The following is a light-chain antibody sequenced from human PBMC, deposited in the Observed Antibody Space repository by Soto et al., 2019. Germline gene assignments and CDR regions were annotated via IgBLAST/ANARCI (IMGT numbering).Light chain of an antibody. Sequence: EIVLTQSPGTLSVSPGVRATLSCRASQSVSSKLAWYQQKPGQAPRLLFYGASTGATGIPARFSGSGSETEFTLSISSLQSKDFAVYYCQQYNNWPGTFGQGTKVEIK. CDR3: QQYNNWPGT. V-gene: IGKV3-15*01. CDR2: GAS. CDR1: QSVSSK. J-gene: IGKJ1*01.